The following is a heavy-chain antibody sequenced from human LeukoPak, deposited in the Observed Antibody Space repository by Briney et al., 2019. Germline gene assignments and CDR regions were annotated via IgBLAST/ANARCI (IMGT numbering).Heavy chain of an antibody. J-gene: IGHJ4*02. V-gene: IGHV4-59*12. CDR2: IYYSGST. CDR1: GGSISSYY. Sequence: PSETLSLTCTVSGGSISSYYWSWIRQPPGKGLEWIGYIYYSGSTNYNPSLKSRVTISVDTSKNQFSLKLSSVTAADTAVYYCARRGRVTTSRRGLYYFDYWGQGTLVTVSS. CDR3: ARRGRVTTSRRGLYYFDY. D-gene: IGHD4-17*01.